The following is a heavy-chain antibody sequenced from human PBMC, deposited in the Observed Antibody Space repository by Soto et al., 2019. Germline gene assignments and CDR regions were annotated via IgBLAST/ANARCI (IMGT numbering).Heavy chain of an antibody. D-gene: IGHD5-12*01. J-gene: IGHJ5*02. CDR2: INTGNGNT. CDR3: ARAISGYVT. Sequence: QAQLVQSGAEVKKPGASVKVSCKASGITYTTYAIHWVRQAPGQGLEWMGWINTGNGNTRYSQRFQGRVTLTTDTSANTAYMDLSSLTSEDTAVYYCARAISGYVTWGQGTLITVSS. CDR1: GITYTTYA. V-gene: IGHV1-3*04.